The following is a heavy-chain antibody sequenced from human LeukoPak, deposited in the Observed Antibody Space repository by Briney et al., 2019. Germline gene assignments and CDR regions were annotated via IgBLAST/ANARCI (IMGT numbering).Heavy chain of an antibody. J-gene: IGHJ3*02. CDR3: ARHQIVGGSISAFDI. D-gene: IGHD1-26*01. CDR1: GYSFTSYW. Sequence: GESLKISCKGSGYSFTSYWIGWVRQMPGKGLEWMGIIYPGDSDTRYSPSFQGQVTISADKSISTAYLQWSSLKASDTAMYFCARHQIVGGSISAFDIWGQGTMVTVSS. V-gene: IGHV5-51*01. CDR2: IYPGDSDT.